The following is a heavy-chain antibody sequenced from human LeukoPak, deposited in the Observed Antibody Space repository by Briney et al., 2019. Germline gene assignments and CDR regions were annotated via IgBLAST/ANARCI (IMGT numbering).Heavy chain of an antibody. J-gene: IGHJ6*03. D-gene: IGHD4-11*01. CDR1: GFTFSDYY. Sequence: GGSLRLSXAASGFTFSDYYMSWIRQAPGKGLEWVSYISSSGSTIYYADSVKGRFTISRDNAKNSLYPQMNSLRAEDTAVYYCARDPMTTEGYYYYYMDVWGKGTTVTVSS. V-gene: IGHV3-11*04. CDR3: ARDPMTTEGYYYYYMDV. CDR2: ISSSGSTI.